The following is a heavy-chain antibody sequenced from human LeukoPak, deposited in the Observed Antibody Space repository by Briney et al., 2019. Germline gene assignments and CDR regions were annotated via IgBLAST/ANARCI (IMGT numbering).Heavy chain of an antibody. CDR3: ARDGDGYNPPYFDY. V-gene: IGHV3-23*01. CDR2: ISGSGGST. Sequence: GGSLRLSCAASGFTFSTYAMSWVRQAPGKGLEWVSAISGSGGSTFYADSVKGRFTISRDNSKNTLYLQMNSLRAEDTAVYYCARDGDGYNPPYFDYWGQGTLVTVSS. J-gene: IGHJ4*02. D-gene: IGHD5-24*01. CDR1: GFTFSTYA.